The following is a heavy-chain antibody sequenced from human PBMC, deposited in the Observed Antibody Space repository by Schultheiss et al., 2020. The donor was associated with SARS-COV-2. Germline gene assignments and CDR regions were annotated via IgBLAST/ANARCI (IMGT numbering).Heavy chain of an antibody. Sequence: SLKISCAASGFTFSSYAMHWVRQAPGKGLEWVSGISWNSGSIGYADSVKGRFTISRDNAKNSLYLQMNSLRAEDAALYYCAKDGLYYYGSGSYSLPNYYFDYWGQGTLVTVSS. CDR2: ISWNSGSI. CDR3: AKDGLYYYGSGSYSLPNYYFDY. J-gene: IGHJ4*02. V-gene: IGHV3-9*01. D-gene: IGHD3-10*01. CDR1: GFTFSSYA.